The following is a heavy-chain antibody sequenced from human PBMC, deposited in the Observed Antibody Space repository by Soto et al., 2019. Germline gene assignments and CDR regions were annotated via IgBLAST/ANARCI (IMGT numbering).Heavy chain of an antibody. CDR2: IYYSGST. CDR3: ARKPGDDFWSGSNWFDP. V-gene: IGHV4-28*01. D-gene: IGHD3-3*01. Sequence: SETLSLTCAVSGYSISSSNWWGWIRQPPGKGLEWIGYIYYSGSTYYNPSLKSRVTMSVDTSKNQFSLKLNSVTAVDTAVYYCARKPGDDFWSGSNWFDPWGQGTLVTVSS. CDR1: GYSISSSNW. J-gene: IGHJ5*02.